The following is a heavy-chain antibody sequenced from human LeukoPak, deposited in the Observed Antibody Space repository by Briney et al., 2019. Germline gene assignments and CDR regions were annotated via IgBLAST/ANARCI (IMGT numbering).Heavy chain of an antibody. V-gene: IGHV3-23*01. Sequence: GGSLRLSCAASGFTFSSYAMSWVRQAPGKGLEWVSAISGSGGSTYYADSVKGRFTISRDNSKNTLYLQMNSLRAEDTAVYYCAKQRDYYDSSGYYRGYYFDYWGQGTLVTVSS. J-gene: IGHJ4*02. CDR2: ISGSGGST. CDR3: AKQRDYYDSSGYYRGYYFDY. CDR1: GFTFSSYA. D-gene: IGHD3-22*01.